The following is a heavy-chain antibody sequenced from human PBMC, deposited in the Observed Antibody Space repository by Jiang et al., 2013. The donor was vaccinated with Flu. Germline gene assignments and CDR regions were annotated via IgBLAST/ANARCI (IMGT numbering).Heavy chain of an antibody. CDR2: ISYDGSNK. D-gene: IGHD3-16*02. Sequence: GFTFSSYAMSWVRQAPGKGLEWVAVISYDGSNKYYADSVKGRFTISRDNSKNTLYLQMNSLRAEDTAVYYCAKPEHPSYRKTTAFDIWGQGTMVTVSS. CDR3: AKPEHPSYRKTTAFDI. CDR1: GFTFSSYA. V-gene: IGHV3-30*18. J-gene: IGHJ3*02.